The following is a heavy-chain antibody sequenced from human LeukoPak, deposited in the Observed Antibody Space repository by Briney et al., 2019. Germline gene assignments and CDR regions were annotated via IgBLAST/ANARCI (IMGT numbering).Heavy chain of an antibody. CDR3: ARGLTTDDAFDF. CDR1: GVSISSSNYY. J-gene: IGHJ3*01. V-gene: IGHV4-39*07. D-gene: IGHD4-17*01. Sequence: SETLSLTCTVSGVSISSSNYYWGWIRQPPGKGLEWIGSIYYSGSTYDNPSLVSRVTISVDTSKKHFSLKLSSVTAADTAIYYCARGLTTDDAFDFWGQGTMVTVSS. CDR2: IYYSGST.